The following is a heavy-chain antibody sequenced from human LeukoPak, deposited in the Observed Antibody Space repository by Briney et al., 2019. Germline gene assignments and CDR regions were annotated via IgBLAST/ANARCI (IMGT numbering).Heavy chain of an antibody. CDR1: GGSISTYY. D-gene: IGHD3-3*01. Sequence: SETLSLTCTVSGGSISTYYWSWIRQPPGKGLEWIGYIYYSGSTKYNPALESRVTISVDTPQNQFSLKLNSVIAADTAVYYCARRRDFFDYWGQGTLVTVSS. J-gene: IGHJ4*02. CDR3: ARRRDFFDY. CDR2: IYYSGST. V-gene: IGHV4-59*01.